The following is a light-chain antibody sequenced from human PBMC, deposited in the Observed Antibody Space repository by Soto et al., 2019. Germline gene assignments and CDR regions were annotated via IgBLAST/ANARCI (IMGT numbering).Light chain of an antibody. CDR1: ESINRH. CDR3: QQSYSTLSIT. V-gene: IGKV1-39*01. CDR2: AAS. Sequence: DIQMTQSPSSLSASVGDRVTITCRASESINRHLNWYQQKPGKAPKLLIYAASSLQNGVPSRFSGSGSVTDFTLTISNLQPEDFATYYCQQSYSTLSITFGQGTRLEIK. J-gene: IGKJ5*01.